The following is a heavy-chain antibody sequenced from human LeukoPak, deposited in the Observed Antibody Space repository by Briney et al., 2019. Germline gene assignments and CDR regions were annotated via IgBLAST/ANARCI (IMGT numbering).Heavy chain of an antibody. CDR3: ARAPELYYFDW. D-gene: IGHD3-10*01. Sequence: SETLSLTCAVYGGSFSGYYWSWIRQPPGQGLEWIGEINHSGSTNYNPSLKSRVTISVDTSKNQFSLKLSSVTAADTAVYYCARAPELYYFDWWGQGTLVTVSS. CDR1: GGSFSGYY. V-gene: IGHV4-34*01. J-gene: IGHJ4*02. CDR2: INHSGST.